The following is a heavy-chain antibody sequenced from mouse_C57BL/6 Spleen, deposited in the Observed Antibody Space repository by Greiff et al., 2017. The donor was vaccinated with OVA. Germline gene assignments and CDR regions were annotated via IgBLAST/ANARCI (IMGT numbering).Heavy chain of an antibody. V-gene: IGHV5-6*01. Sequence: EVKLMESGGDLVKPGGSLKLSCAASGFTFSSYGMSWVRQTPDKRLEWVATISSGGSYTYYPDSVKGRFTISRDNAKNTLYLQMSSLKSEDTAMYYCARGDYYGSSHYFDYWGQGTTLTVSS. CDR3: ARGDYYGSSHYFDY. CDR2: ISSGGSYT. D-gene: IGHD1-1*01. J-gene: IGHJ2*01. CDR1: GFTFSSYG.